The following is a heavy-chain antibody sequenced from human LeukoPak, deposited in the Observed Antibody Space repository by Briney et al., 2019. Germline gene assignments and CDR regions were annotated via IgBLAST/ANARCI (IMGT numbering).Heavy chain of an antibody. Sequence: ASVMVSCKASGYTFTSYAMHWVRQAPGQRLEWMGWINAGNGNTKYSQKFQGRVTITRDTSASTAYMELSSLRSEDTAVYYCAGDSSGYHPFDYWGQGTLVTVSS. J-gene: IGHJ4*02. V-gene: IGHV1-3*01. CDR1: GYTFTSYA. CDR2: INAGNGNT. CDR3: AGDSSGYHPFDY. D-gene: IGHD3-22*01.